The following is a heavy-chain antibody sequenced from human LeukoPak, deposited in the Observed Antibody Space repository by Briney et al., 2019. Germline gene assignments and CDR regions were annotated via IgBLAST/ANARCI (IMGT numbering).Heavy chain of an antibody. V-gene: IGHV3-30*18. Sequence: GGSLRLSCAASGFTFSSYGMHWVRQAPGKGLEWVAVISYDGPNKYYADSVKGRFTISRDNSKSRLYLQMNSLRAEDTAVYYCAKDRGYSQYYYYMDVWGKGTTVTVS. CDR2: ISYDGPNK. CDR3: AKDRGYSQYYYYMDV. CDR1: GFTFSSYG. D-gene: IGHD5-18*01. J-gene: IGHJ6*03.